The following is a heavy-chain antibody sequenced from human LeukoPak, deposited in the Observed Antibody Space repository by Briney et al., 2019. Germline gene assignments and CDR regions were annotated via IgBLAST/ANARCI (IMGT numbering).Heavy chain of an antibody. CDR1: GFTFGDFS. CDR2: INQDGREK. Sequence: GGSLRLSCAASGFTFGDFSMSWVRQAPGKGLEWVATINQDGREKYYVDSVKGRFTISRDNAKNSLYLQMNSLRAEDTAVYYCAELGITMIGGVWGKGTTVTISS. CDR3: AELGITMIGGV. D-gene: IGHD3-10*02. J-gene: IGHJ6*04. V-gene: IGHV3-7*01.